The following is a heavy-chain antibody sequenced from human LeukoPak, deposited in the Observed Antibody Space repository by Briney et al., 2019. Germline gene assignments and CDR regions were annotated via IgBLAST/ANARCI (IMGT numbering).Heavy chain of an antibody. D-gene: IGHD4-17*01. Sequence: PSETLSLTCAVYGGSFSGYYWSWIRQPAGKGLEWIGRIYTSGSTNYNPSLKSRVTMSVDTSKNQFSLKLSSVTAADTAVYYCARDVGTTVTTNYFDYWGQGTLVTVSS. CDR1: GGSFSGYY. J-gene: IGHJ4*02. V-gene: IGHV4-4*07. CDR2: IYTSGST. CDR3: ARDVGTTVTTNYFDY.